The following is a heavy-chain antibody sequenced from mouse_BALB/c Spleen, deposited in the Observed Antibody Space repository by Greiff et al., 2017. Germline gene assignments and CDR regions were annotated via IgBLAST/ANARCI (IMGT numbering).Heavy chain of an antibody. CDR3: ARGRYDYDDYAMDY. CDR1: GFTFSSYA. Sequence: EVMLVESGGGLVKPGGSLKLSCAASGFTFSSYAMSWVRQTPEKRLEWVASISSGGSTYYPDSVKGRFTISRDNARNILYLQMSSLRSEDTAMYYCARGRYDYDDYAMDYWGQGTSVTVSS. CDR2: ISSGGST. J-gene: IGHJ4*01. V-gene: IGHV5-6-5*01. D-gene: IGHD2-4*01.